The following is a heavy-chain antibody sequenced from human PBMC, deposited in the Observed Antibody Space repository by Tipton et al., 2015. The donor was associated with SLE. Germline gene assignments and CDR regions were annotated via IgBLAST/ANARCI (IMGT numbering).Heavy chain of an antibody. CDR2: IYSSGRT. CDR3: ARRGWVDAFDI. Sequence: LRLSCTVSGGAISTFYWSWIRQSAGKGLEWIGRIYSSGRTNYNPSLKSRVTMSVDTSRKQFSLKLTSVTAADTAVYYCARRGWVDAFDIWGQGLWSSSLQ. V-gene: IGHV4-4*07. CDR1: GGAISTFY. D-gene: IGHD6-19*01. J-gene: IGHJ3*02.